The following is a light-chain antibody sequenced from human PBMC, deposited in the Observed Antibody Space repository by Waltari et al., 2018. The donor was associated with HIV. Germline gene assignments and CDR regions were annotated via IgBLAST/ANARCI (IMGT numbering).Light chain of an antibody. CDR3: YSTYTTGYERV. CDR1: TMPKRN. Sequence: YELRQPPSVSVAPGQTATITCYGDTMPKRNAYWYQQKAGQAPLLVIYDDNQRPSGIPDRFSGSTSGTMATLPVSRAQVEDEGDYYFYSTYTTGYERVFGGGTKLTVL. J-gene: IGLJ3*02. CDR2: DDN. V-gene: IGLV3-10*01.